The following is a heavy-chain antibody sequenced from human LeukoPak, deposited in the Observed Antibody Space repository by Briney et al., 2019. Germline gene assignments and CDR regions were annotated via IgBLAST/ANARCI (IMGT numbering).Heavy chain of an antibody. CDR1: GGTFSSYA. J-gene: IGHJ5*02. CDR3: ARGNWFDP. V-gene: IGHV1-69*05. CDR2: IIPIFGTA. Sequence: EASVKVTCKASGGTFSSYAISWVRQAPGQGLEWMGGIIPIFGTANYAQKFQGRVTIATDESTSTAYMELSSLRSEDTAVYYCARGNWFDPWGQGTLVTVSS.